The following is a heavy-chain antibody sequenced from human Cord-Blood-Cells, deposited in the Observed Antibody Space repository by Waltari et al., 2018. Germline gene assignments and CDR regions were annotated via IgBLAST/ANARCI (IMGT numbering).Heavy chain of an antibody. CDR1: GSTFDDYA. Sequence: EVQLVESGGGLVQPGRSLRLSCAASGSTFDDYAMHWVRQAPGKGLEWVSGISWNSGSIGYADSVKGRFTISRDNAKNSLYLQMNSLRAEDMALYYCAKVAGSGSYFDYWGQGTLVTVSS. V-gene: IGHV3-9*03. CDR3: AKVAGSGSYFDY. J-gene: IGHJ4*02. CDR2: ISWNSGSI. D-gene: IGHD1-26*01.